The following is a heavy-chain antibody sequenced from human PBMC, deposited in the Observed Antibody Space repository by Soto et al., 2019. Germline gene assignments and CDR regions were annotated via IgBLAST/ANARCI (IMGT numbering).Heavy chain of an antibody. CDR1: GFMFSAYT. J-gene: IGHJ5*02. Sequence: PWGSLRLSCAASGFMFSAYTMTWVRQSPGKGLEWLASITDDSSHIDYADSVRGRFTVSRDNARKSVYLQMDSLGAEDTAIYYCATPYYYNHWGPGTLVTVTP. V-gene: IGHV3-21*01. CDR3: ATPYYYNH. D-gene: IGHD3-22*01. CDR2: ITDDSSHI.